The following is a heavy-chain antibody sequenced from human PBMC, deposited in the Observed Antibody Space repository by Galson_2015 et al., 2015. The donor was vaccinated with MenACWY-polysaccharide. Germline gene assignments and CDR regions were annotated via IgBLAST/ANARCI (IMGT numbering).Heavy chain of an antibody. CDR3: ARDQEQKYYYYYGMDV. CDR1: GFRFRTYH. Sequence: SLRLSCAASGFRFRTYHRTWVRQAPGKGLEWISYLSSSSSTIFYADSVKGRFTTSRDNAKNSLYLQMNSLRAEDTAVYYCARDQEQKYYYYYGMDVWGRGTTVTVSS. V-gene: IGHV3-48*01. CDR2: LSSSSSTI. J-gene: IGHJ6*02. D-gene: IGHD1/OR15-1a*01.